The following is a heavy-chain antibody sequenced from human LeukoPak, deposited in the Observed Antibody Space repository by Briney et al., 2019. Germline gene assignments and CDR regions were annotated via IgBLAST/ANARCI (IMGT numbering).Heavy chain of an antibody. D-gene: IGHD4-11*01. CDR1: GYTFTSYG. CDR3: ARETTAYFDY. CDR2: ISAYNGNT. Sequence: ASVKVSCKASGYTFTSYGISWVRQAPGQGLEWVGWISAYNGNTKGAQKLEGRVTVTTDTSTSTAYMELRSLRSDDTAVYYCARETTAYFDYWGQGTLVTVSS. V-gene: IGHV1-18*01. J-gene: IGHJ4*02.